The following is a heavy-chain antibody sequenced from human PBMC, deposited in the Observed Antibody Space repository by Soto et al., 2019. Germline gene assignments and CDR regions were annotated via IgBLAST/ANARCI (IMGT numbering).Heavy chain of an antibody. J-gene: IGHJ3*02. CDR3: HLDYYDSSGYYPTDAFDI. Sequence: PGGSLRLSCAGSGFTFSSYCIHWVRQAPCKGLEWVAVISYDGSNKYYADSVKGRFTISRDNSKNTLYLQMNSLRAEDTAVYYAHLDYYDSSGYYPTDAFDIWGQRTMVTV. V-gene: IGHV3-30*03. CDR2: ISYDGSNK. D-gene: IGHD3-22*01. CDR1: GFTFSSYC.